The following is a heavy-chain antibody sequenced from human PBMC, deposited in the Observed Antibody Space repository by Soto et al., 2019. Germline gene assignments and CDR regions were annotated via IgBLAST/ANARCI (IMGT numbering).Heavy chain of an antibody. CDR1: GFTFSSYA. CDR3: AKGRRITGTMSY. CDR2: ISDSGGAT. D-gene: IGHD1-7*01. V-gene: IGHV3-23*01. Sequence: EVQLLESGGGLVQPGGSLRLSCAASGFTFSSYAMSWVRQAPGKGLEWVSGISDSGGATYYADSVKGRFTISRDNSKNTLYLQMNSLRAEDTAVYYCAKGRRITGTMSYWGQGTLVTVSS. J-gene: IGHJ4*02.